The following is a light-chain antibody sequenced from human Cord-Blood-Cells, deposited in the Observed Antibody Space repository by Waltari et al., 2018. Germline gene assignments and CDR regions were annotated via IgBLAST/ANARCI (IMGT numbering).Light chain of an antibody. CDR2: GAS. V-gene: IGKV3-20*01. CDR3: QQYGSSPTWT. Sequence: EIVLTQSPGTLSLSPGARATLSCRASQSVSSSYLAWYQQKPGQAPSLLIYGASSRATGIPDRFSGSGSGTDFTLTISRLEPEDFAVYYCQQYGSSPTWTFGQGTKVEIK. J-gene: IGKJ1*01. CDR1: QSVSSSY.